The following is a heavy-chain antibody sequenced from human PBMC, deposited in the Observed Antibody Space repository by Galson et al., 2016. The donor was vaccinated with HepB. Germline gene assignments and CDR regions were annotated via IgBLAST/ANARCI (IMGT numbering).Heavy chain of an antibody. V-gene: IGHV3-74*01. Sequence: SLRLSCAVSGFTFSNYWMQWVRQGPGQGLVWVSPVDGDGSSTTYADSVKGRFTISRDNAQSTLYLQMNSLRAEDTAVYYCARGNAMDVWGQGTTVTVSS. CDR3: ARGNAMDV. CDR2: VDGDGSST. J-gene: IGHJ6*02. CDR1: GFTFSNYW.